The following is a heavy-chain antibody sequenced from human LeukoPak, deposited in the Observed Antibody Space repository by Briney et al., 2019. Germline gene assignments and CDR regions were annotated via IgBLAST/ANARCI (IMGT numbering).Heavy chain of an antibody. V-gene: IGHV3-11*01. CDR3: ARESPYLGYCSSTSCYEGFDY. CDR2: ISSSGSTI. Sequence: GGSLRLSCAASGFTFSDYYMSWIRHAPGKGLEWVSYISSSGSTIYYADSVKGRFTISRDNAKNSLYLQMNSLRAEDTAVYYCARESPYLGYCSSTSCYEGFDYWGQGTLVTVSS. CDR1: GFTFSDYY. D-gene: IGHD2-2*01. J-gene: IGHJ4*02.